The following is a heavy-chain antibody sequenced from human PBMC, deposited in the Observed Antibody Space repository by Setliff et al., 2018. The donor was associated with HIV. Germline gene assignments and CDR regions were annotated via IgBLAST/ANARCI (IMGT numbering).Heavy chain of an antibody. Sequence: GGSLRLSCAASGFTFSSYGMHWVRQAPGKGLEWVALISYDGSNIHYADSVKGRFTISRDNAKNTLYLQMNSLRAEDTAVYYCARGSGAFSAYYYDSSGYYLFDYWGQGTLVTVSS. CDR1: GFTFSSYG. J-gene: IGHJ4*02. D-gene: IGHD3-22*01. V-gene: IGHV3-30*12. CDR3: ARGSGAFSAYYYDSSGYYLFDY. CDR2: ISYDGSNI.